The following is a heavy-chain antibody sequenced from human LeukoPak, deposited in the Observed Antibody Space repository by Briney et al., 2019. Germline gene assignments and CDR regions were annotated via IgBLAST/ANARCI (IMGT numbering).Heavy chain of an antibody. J-gene: IGHJ4*02. CDR2: IYHSGST. CDR3: ARDITMIVVVARYYFDY. V-gene: IGHV4-38-2*02. Sequence: PSETLSLTCTVSGYSISSGYYWGWIRQPPGKGLEWIGSIYHSGSTYYNPSLKSRVTISVDTSKNQFSLKLSSVTAADTAVYYCARDITMIVVVARYYFDYWGQGTLVTVSS. CDR1: GYSISSGYY. D-gene: IGHD3-22*01.